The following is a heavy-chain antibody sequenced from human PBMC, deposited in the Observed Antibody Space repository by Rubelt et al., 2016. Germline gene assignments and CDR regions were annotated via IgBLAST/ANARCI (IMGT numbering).Heavy chain of an antibody. Sequence: SSYGMHWVRQAPGKGLEWVAVIWYDGSNKYYADSVKGRFTISRDNSKNTLYLQMNSLRAEDTAVYYCARDEIDTAMVTLTGADYWGQGTLVTVSS. D-gene: IGHD5-18*01. V-gene: IGHV3-33*01. CDR3: ARDEIDTAMVTLTGADY. J-gene: IGHJ4*02. CDR1: SSYG. CDR2: IWYDGSNK.